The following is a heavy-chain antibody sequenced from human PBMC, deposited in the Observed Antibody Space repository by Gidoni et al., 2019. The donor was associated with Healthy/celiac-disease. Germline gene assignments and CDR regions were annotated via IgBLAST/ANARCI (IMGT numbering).Heavy chain of an antibody. J-gene: IGHJ4*02. CDR3: ARKGSGPYHVDY. V-gene: IGHV3-21*01. CDR2: ISSSSSYI. Sequence: EVQLVESGGGLVKPGGSLRLSCAASGFTFSSYSMNWVRQAPGKGLEWVSSISSSSSYIYYADSVKGRFTISRDNAKNSLYLQMNSLRAEDTAVYYCARKGSGPYHVDYWGQGTLVTVSS. D-gene: IGHD6-19*01. CDR1: GFTFSSYS.